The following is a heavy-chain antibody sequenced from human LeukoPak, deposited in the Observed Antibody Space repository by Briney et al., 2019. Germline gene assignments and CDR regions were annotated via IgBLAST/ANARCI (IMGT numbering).Heavy chain of an antibody. Sequence: PGGSLRLSCAASGFTFSSYAMSWVRQAPGKGLEWVSAISGSGGSTYYADSVKGRFTISRDNSKNTLYLQMNSLRAEDTAVYYCANGLWGYHDSSGYYPDAFDIWGQGTMVTVSS. V-gene: IGHV3-23*01. D-gene: IGHD3-22*01. CDR2: ISGSGGST. CDR3: ANGLWGYHDSSGYYPDAFDI. J-gene: IGHJ3*02. CDR1: GFTFSSYA.